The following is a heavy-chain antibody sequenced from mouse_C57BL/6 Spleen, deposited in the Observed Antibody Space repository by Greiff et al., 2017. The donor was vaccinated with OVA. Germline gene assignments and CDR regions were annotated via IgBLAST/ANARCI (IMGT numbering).Heavy chain of an antibody. CDR1: GYSFTGYY. CDR2: INPSTGGT. D-gene: IGHD2-1*01. V-gene: IGHV1-42*01. Sequence: VQLKQSGPELVKPGASVKISCKASGYSFTGYYMNWVKQSPEKSLEWIGEINPSTGGTTYNQKFKAKATLTVDKSSSTAYMRLKSLTSEDSAVYYCARKRIYYGNYVFDYWGQGTTLTVSS. J-gene: IGHJ2*01. CDR3: ARKRIYYGNYVFDY.